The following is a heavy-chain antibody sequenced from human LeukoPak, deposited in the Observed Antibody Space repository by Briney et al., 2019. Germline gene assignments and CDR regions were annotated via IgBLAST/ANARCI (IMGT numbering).Heavy chain of an antibody. V-gene: IGHV3-15*01. D-gene: IGHD3-22*01. CDR2: IKSKPDGGTT. J-gene: IGHJ4*02. CDR3: AEDTDYYDSSGYYYVFDY. CDR1: GFTFNRAW. Sequence: GGSLRLSCAASGFTFNRAWMTWVRQAPGKGLEWVGRIKSKPDGGTTDYAAPVKGRFTISRDDSKTTLYLQMNSLRAEDTAVYYCAEDTDYYDSSGYYYVFDYWGQGTLVTVSS.